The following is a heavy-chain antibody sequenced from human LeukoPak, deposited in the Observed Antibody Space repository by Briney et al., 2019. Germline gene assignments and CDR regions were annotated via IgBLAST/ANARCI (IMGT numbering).Heavy chain of an antibody. Sequence: SETLSLTCTVSGGSISSGGYYWSWIRQHPGKGLEWIGYIYYSGSTYYNPSLKSRVTISVDTSKNQFSLKLSSVTAADTAVYYCASGPSSSWYFYFQHWGQGTLVTVSS. J-gene: IGHJ1*01. D-gene: IGHD6-13*01. CDR1: GGSISSGGYY. V-gene: IGHV4-31*03. CDR3: ASGPSSSWYFYFQH. CDR2: IYYSGST.